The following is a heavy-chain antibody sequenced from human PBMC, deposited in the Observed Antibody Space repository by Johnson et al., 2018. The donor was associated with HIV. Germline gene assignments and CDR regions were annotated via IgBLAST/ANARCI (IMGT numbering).Heavy chain of an antibody. CDR3: TTDADSSSLHAGFVI. V-gene: IGHV3-15*01. Sequence: VQLVESGGGLVKPGGSLRLSCAASGFTFSNAWMSWVRQAPGKGLEWVGRIKSKTDGGTTDYAAPVKGRFTISRDDSKNTLYLQMNSLKTEDTAVYYCTTDADSSSLHAGFVILGQQTMVTVSS. D-gene: IGHD6-13*01. CDR2: IKSKTDGGTT. J-gene: IGHJ3*02. CDR1: GFTFSNAW.